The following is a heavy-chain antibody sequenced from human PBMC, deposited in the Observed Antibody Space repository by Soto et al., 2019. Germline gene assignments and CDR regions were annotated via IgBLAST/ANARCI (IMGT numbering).Heavy chain of an antibody. V-gene: IGHV3-7*05. CDR2: IKQDGSEI. Sequence: EVQLGESGGGLVQSGGSLRLSCAASGFTFSSYWMSWVRQGPGKGPEWVANIKQDGSEIYYVDSVKGRFTISRDNAKSSLYLQMTSLRAEDTAVYHCAKSLSAIPGDSWGQGTLVTVSS. CDR1: GFTFSSYW. D-gene: IGHD2-2*01. CDR3: AKSLSAIPGDS. J-gene: IGHJ4*02.